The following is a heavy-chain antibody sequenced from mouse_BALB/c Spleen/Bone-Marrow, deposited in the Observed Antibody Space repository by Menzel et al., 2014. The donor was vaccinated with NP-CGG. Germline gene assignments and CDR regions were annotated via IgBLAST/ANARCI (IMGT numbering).Heavy chain of an antibody. CDR2: INPYDGGT. Sequence: VQLQQSGSELVKPGVSMKISCKASGYSFTGYTMNWVKQSHGKNLEWIGLINPYDGGTSYNQKFKGKATLTVDKSSTTAFMELLSLTSEDSAVYYCARWDYYGYAMDNWGQGTSVTVSS. V-gene: IGHV1S135*01. CDR3: ARWDYYGYAMDN. D-gene: IGHD1-1*01. J-gene: IGHJ4*01. CDR1: GYSFTGYT.